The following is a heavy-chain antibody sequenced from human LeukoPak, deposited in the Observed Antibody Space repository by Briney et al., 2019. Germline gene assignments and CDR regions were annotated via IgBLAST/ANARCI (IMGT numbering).Heavy chain of an antibody. CDR3: ARHLAYDILTGYGPSDAFDI. D-gene: IGHD3-9*01. Sequence: SETLSLTCAVYGGSFSGYYWSWIRQPPGKGLEWIGEINHSGSTNYNPSLKSRVTISVDTSKNQFSLKLSSVTAADTAVYYCARHLAYDILTGYGPSDAFDIWGQGTMVTVSS. J-gene: IGHJ3*02. CDR2: INHSGST. CDR1: GGSFSGYY. V-gene: IGHV4-34*01.